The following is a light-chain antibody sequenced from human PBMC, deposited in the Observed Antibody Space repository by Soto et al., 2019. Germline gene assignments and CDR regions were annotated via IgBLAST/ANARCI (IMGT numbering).Light chain of an antibody. V-gene: IGKV3-20*01. Sequence: EMVLTQSPGTLSLSPGERAALSCRASQSVSSSYLAWYQQKPGQAPRLLIYGASIRATGIPDRYSGSGSGTDFTLTISRLEPEEFAVYYCQQYGSSPYTFGQGTKLEI. CDR2: GAS. CDR3: QQYGSSPYT. CDR1: QSVSSSY. J-gene: IGKJ2*01.